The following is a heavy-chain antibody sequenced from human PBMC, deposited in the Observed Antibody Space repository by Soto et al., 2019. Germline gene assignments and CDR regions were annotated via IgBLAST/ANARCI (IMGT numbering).Heavy chain of an antibody. Sequence: QVQLVESGGGVVQPGRSLRLSCAASGFTFSSYGMHWVRQAPGKGLEWVEVISYDGSNKYYADSVKGRFTISRDNSKNTLYLQMNSLRAEDTAVYYCAKDPRGYSYGYPHYWGQGTLVTVSS. CDR3: AKDPRGYSYGYPHY. CDR2: ISYDGSNK. J-gene: IGHJ4*02. V-gene: IGHV3-30*18. CDR1: GFTFSSYG. D-gene: IGHD5-18*01.